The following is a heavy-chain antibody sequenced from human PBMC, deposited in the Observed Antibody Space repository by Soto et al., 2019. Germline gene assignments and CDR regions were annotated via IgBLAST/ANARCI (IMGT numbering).Heavy chain of an antibody. CDR3: ARHADRGWYAAYYYGMVG. J-gene: IGHJ6*02. Sequence: GESLKISCKGSGYSFTSYWIGWVRQMPGKGLEWMGIIYPGDSDTRYSPSFQGQVTISADKSISTAYLQWSSLKASDTAMYYCARHADRGWYAAYYYGMVGRGQGTTGTVSS. CDR2: IYPGDSDT. V-gene: IGHV5-51*01. D-gene: IGHD6-19*01. CDR1: GYSFTSYW.